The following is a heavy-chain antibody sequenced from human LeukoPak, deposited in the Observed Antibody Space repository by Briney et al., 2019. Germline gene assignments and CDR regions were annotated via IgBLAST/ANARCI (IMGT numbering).Heavy chain of an antibody. V-gene: IGHV4-39*07. D-gene: IGHD3-22*01. CDR2: ICSGGST. CDR3: ARAPQWLPPFDY. CDR1: GGSISSSPCY. J-gene: IGHJ4*02. Sequence: SETLSLTCTVSGGSISSSPCYWGWIRQSPGKGLEWFGTICSGGSTYYNPSLKSRVTISVDTSKNQFSLKLSSVTAADTAVYYCARAPQWLPPFDYWGQGTLVTVSS.